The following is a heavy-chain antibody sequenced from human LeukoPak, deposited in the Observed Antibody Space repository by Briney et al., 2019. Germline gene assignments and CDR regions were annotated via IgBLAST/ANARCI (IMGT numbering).Heavy chain of an antibody. CDR3: ARVRGWDIVVVPAAHPYYYYGMDV. CDR1: GYTFTSYG. CDR2: ISAYNGNT. D-gene: IGHD2-2*01. V-gene: IGHV1-18*04. Sequence: ASVKVSCKASGYTFTSYGISWVRQAPGQGLEWMGWISAYNGNTNYAQKLQGRLTMTTDTSTSTAYMELGSLRSDDTAVYYCARVRGWDIVVVPAAHPYYYYGMDVWGKGTTVTVSS. J-gene: IGHJ6*04.